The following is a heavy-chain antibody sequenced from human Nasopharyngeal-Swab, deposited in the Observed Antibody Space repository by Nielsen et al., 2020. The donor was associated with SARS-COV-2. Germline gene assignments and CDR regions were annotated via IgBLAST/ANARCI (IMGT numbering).Heavy chain of an antibody. J-gene: IGHJ4*02. CDR1: GYTFTSYD. CDR2: MNPNSGDA. Sequence: ASVKVSCKASGYTFTSYDINWVRQATGQGLEWMGWMNPNSGDADYVQKFQGRVIMTRDTSMNTAFMELSSLRSDDTAVYYCARGRNSGTHFDYWGQGTLVTVSS. V-gene: IGHV1-8*01. CDR3: ARGRNSGTHFDY. D-gene: IGHD1-26*01.